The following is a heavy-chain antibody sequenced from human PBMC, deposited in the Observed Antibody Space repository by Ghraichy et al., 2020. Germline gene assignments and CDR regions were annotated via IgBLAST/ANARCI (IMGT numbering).Heavy chain of an antibody. V-gene: IGHV1-46*01. CDR1: GYTFTSYY. CDR2: INPSGGST. CDR3: ARDMSSGWQFDY. J-gene: IGHJ4*02. Sequence: ASVKVSCKASGYTFTSYYMHWVRHAPGQGLEWMGIINPSGGSTSYAQKFQGRVTMTRDTSTSTVYMELSSLRSEDTAVYYCARDMSSGWQFDYWGQGTLVTVSS. D-gene: IGHD6-19*01.